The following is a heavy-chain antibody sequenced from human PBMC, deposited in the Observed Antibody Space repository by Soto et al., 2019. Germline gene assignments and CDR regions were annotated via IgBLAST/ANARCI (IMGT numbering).Heavy chain of an antibody. J-gene: IGHJ4*02. V-gene: IGHV4-39*01. CDR3: ARHLKSRPAMLDD. CDR2: IYYSGST. CDR1: GGSISSSSYY. D-gene: IGHD5-18*01. Sequence: SETLSLTCTVSGGSISSSSYYWGWIRQPPGKGLEWIGSIYYSGSTYYNPSLKSRVTISVDTSKNQFSLKLSSVTAADTAVYYGARHLKSRPAMLDDWGQGTLVPVSS.